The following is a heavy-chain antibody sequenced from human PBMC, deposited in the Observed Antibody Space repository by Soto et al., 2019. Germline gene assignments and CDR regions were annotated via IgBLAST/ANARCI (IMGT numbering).Heavy chain of an antibody. J-gene: IGHJ4*02. CDR1: GGSIISYY. V-gene: IGHV4-59*01. Sequence: QVQLQESGPGLVKPSETLSLTCTVSGGSIISYYWSWIRQPPGKGLEWIGYIYYSGSTNYNPSLKSRVTIAVDTSKIQFSLKLSSVTAADTAVYYCARDLRLDYWGQGTLFTVSS. D-gene: IGHD4-17*01. CDR3: ARDLRLDY. CDR2: IYYSGST.